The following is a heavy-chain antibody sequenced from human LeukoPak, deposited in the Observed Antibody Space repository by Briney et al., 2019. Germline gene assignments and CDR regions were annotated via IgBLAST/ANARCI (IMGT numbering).Heavy chain of an antibody. D-gene: IGHD3-22*01. Sequence: SEPLSLPCTVSGGSSGTYYWSGARQPPGKGREWVGYSYTSGSTEYNPSLKSRVTISVDPSKNQFPLKLTSVTAADTAVYFCASSFYESSGYNLDFWGEGTLVTVSS. J-gene: IGHJ4*02. CDR3: ASSFYESSGYNLDF. CDR1: GGSSGTYY. CDR2: SYTSGST. V-gene: IGHV4-4*08.